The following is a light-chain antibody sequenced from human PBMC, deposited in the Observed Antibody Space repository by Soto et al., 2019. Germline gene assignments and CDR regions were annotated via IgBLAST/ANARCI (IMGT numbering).Light chain of an antibody. J-gene: IGKJ4*01. CDR3: QQHDNWPLT. Sequence: EIVMTQSPATLSVSPGERATLSCRASQNVNNHLVWYQQKPGQAPRLLIYRASTRATGIPGRFSGSGSGTEFTLTISSLQSGDFAVYYCQQHDNWPLTFGGGTKVDIK. CDR2: RAS. CDR1: QNVNNH. V-gene: IGKV3-15*01.